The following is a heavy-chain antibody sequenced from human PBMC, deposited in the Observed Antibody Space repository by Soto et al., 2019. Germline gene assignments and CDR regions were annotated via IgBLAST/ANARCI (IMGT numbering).Heavy chain of an antibody. J-gene: IGHJ6*02. V-gene: IGHV2-70*04. CDR2: IDWDDDK. CDR3: ARDYYYGMDV. CDR1: GFSLSTSGMR. Sequence: GSGPTLVNPTQTLTLTCTFSGFSLSTSGMRVSWIRQPPGKALEWLARIDWDDDKFYSTSLKTRLTISKDTSKNQVVLTMANMDPVDTATYYCARDYYYGMDVWGQGTTVTVSS.